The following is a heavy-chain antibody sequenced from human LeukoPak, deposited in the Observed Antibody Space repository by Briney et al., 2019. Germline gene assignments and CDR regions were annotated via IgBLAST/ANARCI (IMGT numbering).Heavy chain of an antibody. CDR2: INPSSGGT. V-gene: IGHV1-2*02. J-gene: IGHJ6*03. CDR3: ARDHYDSSGYLFYYYYYMDV. Sequence: VASVKVSCKASGYTFTGYYMHWVRQAPGQGLEWMGWINPSSGGTNYAQKFQGRVTMTRDTSISTAYMELSRLRSDDTAVYYCARDHYDSSGYLFYYYYYMDVWGKGTTVTVSS. D-gene: IGHD3-22*01. CDR1: GYTFTGYY.